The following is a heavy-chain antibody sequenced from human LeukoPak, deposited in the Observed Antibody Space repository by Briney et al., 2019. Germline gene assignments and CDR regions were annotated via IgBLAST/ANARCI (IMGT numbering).Heavy chain of an antibody. CDR2: ISGSGDST. D-gene: IGHD1/OR15-1a*01. CDR1: GFSFSDYD. Sequence: GGSLRLSCSASGFSFSDYDMNWFRQAPGEGLEWVSTISGSGDSTYYADSVKGRFTFSRDNSKNTVHLQMNSLRVEDTAVYYCAKGNWYKLEVFDYWGQGTLVTVSS. V-gene: IGHV3-23*01. CDR3: AKGNWYKLEVFDY. J-gene: IGHJ4*02.